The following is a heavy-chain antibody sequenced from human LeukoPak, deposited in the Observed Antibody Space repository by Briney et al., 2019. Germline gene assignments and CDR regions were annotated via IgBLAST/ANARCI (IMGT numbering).Heavy chain of an antibody. CDR2: IFYTGST. D-gene: IGHD3-10*01. CDR3: ARDGRISWFFY. Sequence: SETLSLTCTVSGGSISSSSYHWGWIRQPPGKGLEWIGNIFYTGSTYYNPSLKSRVTISLDASKKQFSLRLSSVTAADTAVYYCARDGRISWFFYWGQGIQVTVSS. CDR1: GGSISSSSYH. V-gene: IGHV4-39*07. J-gene: IGHJ4*02.